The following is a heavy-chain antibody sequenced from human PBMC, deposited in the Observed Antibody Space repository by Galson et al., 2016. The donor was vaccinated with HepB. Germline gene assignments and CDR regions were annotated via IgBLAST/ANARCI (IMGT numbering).Heavy chain of an antibody. CDR2: IWYDGSND. V-gene: IGHV3-30*04. J-gene: IGHJ4*02. CDR3: AREHPGIAAAILDY. CDR1: GFTLNNYA. D-gene: IGHD6-25*01. Sequence: SLRLSCAASGFTLNNYALNRVRQAPGKGLEWLALIWYDGSNDYYADSVKGRFTISRDNSKNTLYLQLNSLRAEDTAVYYCAREHPGIAAAILDYWGQGTLVTVST.